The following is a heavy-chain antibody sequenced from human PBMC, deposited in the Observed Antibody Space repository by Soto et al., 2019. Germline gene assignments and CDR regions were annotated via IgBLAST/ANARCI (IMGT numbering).Heavy chain of an antibody. J-gene: IGHJ4*02. CDR2: IKEDGSEK. V-gene: IGHV3-7*03. CDR1: GFTFSTYW. D-gene: IGHD3-16*01. CDR3: VRVGRLGGY. Sequence: GGSLRLSCAASGFTFSTYWMNWVRQAQGKGQERVANIKEDGSEKNYVDSVKSRLTISRDNANNSLYLQTESLRATDTAVYYCVRVGRLGGYWGQGTLVTVSS.